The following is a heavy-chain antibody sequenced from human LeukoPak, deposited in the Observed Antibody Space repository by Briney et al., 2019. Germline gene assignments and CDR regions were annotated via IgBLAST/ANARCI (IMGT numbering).Heavy chain of an antibody. CDR1: GFTFSSYE. D-gene: IGHD5-18*01. V-gene: IGHV3-23*01. J-gene: IGHJ5*02. CDR3: ATYRQVKLPFEA. CDR2: TFQGGGEI. Sequence: PGGSLRLSCAASGFTFSSYEMIWVRQPPGKGLEWASSTFQGGGEIHYADSVRGRFTISRDNSRSTLFLQMNSLRGEDTAIYYCATYRQVKLPFEAWGQGTLVTVSS.